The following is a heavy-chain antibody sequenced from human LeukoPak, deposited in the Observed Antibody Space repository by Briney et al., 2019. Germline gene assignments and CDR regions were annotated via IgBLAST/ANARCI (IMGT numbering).Heavy chain of an antibody. Sequence: SQTLSLTCTVSGGSISSGSYYWSWIRQPAGKGLEWIGRIYTSGSTNYNPSLNSRDTISIDTSKNQFSLKLSSVTAADTAMYYCARGPVANWGLYFDSWGQGTLVTVSS. CDR2: IYTSGST. D-gene: IGHD7-27*01. V-gene: IGHV4-61*02. J-gene: IGHJ4*02. CDR3: ARGPVANWGLYFDS. CDR1: GGSISSGSYY.